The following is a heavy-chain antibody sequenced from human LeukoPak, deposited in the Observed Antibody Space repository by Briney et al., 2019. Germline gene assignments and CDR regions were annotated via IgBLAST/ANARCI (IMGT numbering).Heavy chain of an antibody. D-gene: IGHD4-17*01. V-gene: IGHV1-18*01. CDR3: ARENYGDQINYYYYGMDV. J-gene: IGHJ6*02. CDR1: GYTFPSYG. Sequence: ASVKVSCKASGYTFPSYGISWVRQAPGQGLEWMGWISAYNGNTNYAQKLQGRVTMTTDTSTSTAYMELRSLRSDDTAVYYCARENYGDQINYYYYGMDVWGQGTTVTVSS. CDR2: ISAYNGNT.